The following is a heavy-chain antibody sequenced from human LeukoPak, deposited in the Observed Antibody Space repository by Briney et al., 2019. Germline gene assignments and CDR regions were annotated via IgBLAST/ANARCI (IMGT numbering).Heavy chain of an antibody. CDR2: ISSSGSTI. V-gene: IGHV3-48*03. CDR3: ARDGGRWLQHSDY. CDR1: GFTFSSYE. J-gene: IGHJ4*02. Sequence: GGTLRLSCAASGFTFSSYEMNWVRQAPGKGLEWVSYISSSGSTIYYADSVKGRFTISRDNAKNSLYLQMNSLRAEDTAVYYCARDGGRWLQHSDYWGQGTLVTVSS. D-gene: IGHD5-24*01.